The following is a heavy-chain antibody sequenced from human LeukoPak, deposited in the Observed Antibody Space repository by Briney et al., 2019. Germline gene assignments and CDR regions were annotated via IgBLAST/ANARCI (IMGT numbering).Heavy chain of an antibody. CDR1: GYTFTGYY. Sequence: ASVKVSCKASGYTFTGYYMHWVRQAPGQGLEWMGWISAYNGNTNYAQKLQGRVTMTTDTSTSTAYMELRSLRSDDTAVYYCARDWDDYSIFYYYGMDVWGQGTTVTVSS. D-gene: IGHD4-11*01. J-gene: IGHJ6*02. V-gene: IGHV1-18*04. CDR3: ARDWDDYSIFYYYGMDV. CDR2: ISAYNGNT.